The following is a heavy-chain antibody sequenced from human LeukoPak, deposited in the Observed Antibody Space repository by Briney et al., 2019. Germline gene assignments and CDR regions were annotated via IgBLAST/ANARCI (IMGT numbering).Heavy chain of an antibody. CDR1: GFTFSTYA. CDR2: INWNGGST. J-gene: IGHJ4*02. Sequence: PGGSLRLSRAASGFTFSTYAMTWVRQTPGKGLEWVSGINWNGGSTGYADSVKGRFTISRDNAKNSLYLQMNSLRAEDTALYHCARVVCSSTSCYFGEFDYWGQGTLVTVSS. CDR3: ARVVCSSTSCYFGEFDY. V-gene: IGHV3-20*01. D-gene: IGHD2-2*01.